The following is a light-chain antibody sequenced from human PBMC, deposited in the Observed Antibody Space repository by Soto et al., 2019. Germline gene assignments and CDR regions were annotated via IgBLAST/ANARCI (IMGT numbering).Light chain of an antibody. Sequence: EIVLTQSPATLSLSPGEGATLSCRTSLSVGYNLAWYQQKPGLAPRLLIYGASTRVTGVPARFSGSGAATEFTLTISDVQPEDFAVYYCHQRQSWPRTFGQGTKVDIK. J-gene: IGKJ1*01. CDR1: LSVGYN. CDR3: HQRQSWPRT. V-gene: IGKV3-11*01. CDR2: GAS.